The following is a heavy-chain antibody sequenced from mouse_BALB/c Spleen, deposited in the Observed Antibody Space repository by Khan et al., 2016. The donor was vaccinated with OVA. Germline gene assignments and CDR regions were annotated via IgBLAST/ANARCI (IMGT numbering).Heavy chain of an antibody. V-gene: IGHV3-2*02. Sequence: EVQLVESGPGLVKPSQSLYLTCTVTGYSITSGYAWNWIRQFPGNKLEWMGYISSSGSTRYNPSLRSRISITRDTSKNQFFLQLNSVTTEDTATYYCARKNYYGYAMDYWGQGTSGTVSS. CDR3: ARKNYYGYAMDY. CDR1: GYSITSGYA. J-gene: IGHJ4*01. D-gene: IGHD1-1*01. CDR2: ISSSGST.